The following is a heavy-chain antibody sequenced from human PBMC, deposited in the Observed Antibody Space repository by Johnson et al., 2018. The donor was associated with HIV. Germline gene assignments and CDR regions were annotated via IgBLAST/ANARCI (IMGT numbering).Heavy chain of an antibody. D-gene: IGHD2-21*02. CDR3: ARASAYCGGDCHDAFDI. V-gene: IGHV3-7*02. CDR2: IKQDGSEK. CDR1: GFTFSSYW. J-gene: IGHJ3*02. Sequence: VQLVESGGGLIQPGGSLRLSCAASGFTFSSYWMSWVRQAPGKGLEWVANIKQDGSEKYYVDSVKGRLTISRDNSKKKLYLQMNSLRAEDTAVYYCARASAYCGGDCHDAFDIWGQGTMFIVSS.